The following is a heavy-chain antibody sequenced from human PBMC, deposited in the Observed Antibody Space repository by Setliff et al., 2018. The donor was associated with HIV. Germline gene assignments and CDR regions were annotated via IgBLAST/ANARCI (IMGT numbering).Heavy chain of an antibody. CDR2: IYHSGST. J-gene: IGHJ4*02. D-gene: IGHD3-10*01. CDR3: ARDRGYGSGNYNGY. V-gene: IGHV4-4*02. Sequence: KPSETLSLTCAVSGGSISSSNWWSWVRQPPGKGLEWIGEIYHSGSTNYNPSLKSRVTISVDKSKNQFSLKLSSVTAADTAVYYCARDRGYGSGNYNGYWGQGTLVTVSS. CDR1: GGSISSSNW.